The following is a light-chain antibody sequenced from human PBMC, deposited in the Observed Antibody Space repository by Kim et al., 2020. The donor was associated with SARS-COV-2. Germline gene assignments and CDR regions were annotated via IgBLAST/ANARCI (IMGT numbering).Light chain of an antibody. CDR3: QQYHSFIS. V-gene: IGKV1-5*03. CDR1: QNIIVW. Sequence: SASVGDRGNITCRASQNIIVWLAWYQQKPGKGPKLLIHKTSIFESGVPSRFTGSGSGTEFTLAISNLEPDDFATYYCQQYHSFISFGQGTRLEIK. J-gene: IGKJ5*01. CDR2: KTS.